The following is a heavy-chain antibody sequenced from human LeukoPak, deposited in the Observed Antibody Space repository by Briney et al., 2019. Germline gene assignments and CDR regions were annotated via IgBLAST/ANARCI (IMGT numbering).Heavy chain of an antibody. J-gene: IGHJ4*02. V-gene: IGHV3-23*01. Sequence: GGFLRLSCAASGFTFSSYAMSWVRQAPGKGLEWVSAISGSGGSTYYADSVKGRFTISRDNSKNTLYLQMNSLRAEDTAVYYCAKDGVGFGEPFDYWGQGTLVTVSS. CDR1: GFTFSSYA. D-gene: IGHD3-10*01. CDR2: ISGSGGST. CDR3: AKDGVGFGEPFDY.